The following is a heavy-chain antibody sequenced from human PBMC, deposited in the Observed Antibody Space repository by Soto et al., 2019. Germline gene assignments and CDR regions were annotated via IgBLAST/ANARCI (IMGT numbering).Heavy chain of an antibody. CDR1: GASIYNGGYF. CDR2: ILNSGSP. J-gene: IGHJ4*02. CDR3: ARGPPAEKVDS. V-gene: IGHV4-30-4*01. Sequence: SETLSLTCSVSGASIYNGGYFWSWIRQSPGRGLEWIGHILNSGSPYNNPSLKSRVTISADTSMNQFSLALTSVTAADTAMYYCARGPPAEKVDSWGQGIMVTVSS.